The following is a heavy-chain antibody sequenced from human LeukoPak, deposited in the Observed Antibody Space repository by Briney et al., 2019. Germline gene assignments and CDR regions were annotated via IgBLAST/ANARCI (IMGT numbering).Heavy chain of an antibody. CDR1: GFTFTNYA. V-gene: IGHV3-23*01. Sequence: GGSLRLSCAASGFTFTNYAMTWVRQVPGKGLEWVSHISGSGGSSYHVDSVKGRFTISRDNSKNTLYLQMNSLRAEDTAVYYCARLGRYAVYWGQGTLVTVSS. CDR2: ISGSGGSS. D-gene: IGHD3-16*01. J-gene: IGHJ4*02. CDR3: ARLGRYAVY.